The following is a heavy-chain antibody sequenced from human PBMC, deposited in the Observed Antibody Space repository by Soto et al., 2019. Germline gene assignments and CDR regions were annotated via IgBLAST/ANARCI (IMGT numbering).Heavy chain of an antibody. D-gene: IGHD3-10*01. CDR3: ARDTGRGKALYYYGSGSLPPRWFDP. CDR2: IYYSGST. V-gene: IGHV4-59*01. J-gene: IGHJ5*02. Sequence: KSSETLSLTCTVSGGSISSYYWSWIRQPPGKGLEWIGYIYYSGSTNYNPSLKSRVTISVDTSKNQFSLKLSSVTAADTAVYYCARDTGRGKALYYYGSGSLPPRWFDPWGQGTLVTVSS. CDR1: GGSISSYY.